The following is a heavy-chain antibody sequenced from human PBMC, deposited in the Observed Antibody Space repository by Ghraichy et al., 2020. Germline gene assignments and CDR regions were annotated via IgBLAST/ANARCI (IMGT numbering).Heavy chain of an antibody. D-gene: IGHD1-26*01. J-gene: IGHJ4*02. CDR1: GFSFSTYS. CDR2: INSYKTDI. V-gene: IGHV3-21*01. Sequence: GGSLRLSCAASGFSFSTYSLNWVRQAPGKGLEWVSSINSYKTDIYYADSVKCRFTISSDNAKNSLYLQMNSLRAEDTAVYYCVRSYSGRYTQFDYWCQGTLVTLS. CDR3: VRSYSGRYTQFDY.